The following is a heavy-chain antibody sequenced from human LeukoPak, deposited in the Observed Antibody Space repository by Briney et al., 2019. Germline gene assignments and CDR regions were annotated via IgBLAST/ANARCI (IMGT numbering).Heavy chain of an antibody. J-gene: IGHJ4*02. Sequence: PGGSLRLSCAASGFTFSNYWMHWGRQAPGKGLGWVSRIKSDGSSTTYADSVKGRFTISRDNAKNMVYLQMNSLKAEDTAVYYCARDPFSGEADFDCWGQGTLVTVSS. CDR3: ARDPFSGEADFDC. CDR1: GFTFSNYW. CDR2: IKSDGSST. V-gene: IGHV3-74*01. D-gene: IGHD2/OR15-2a*01.